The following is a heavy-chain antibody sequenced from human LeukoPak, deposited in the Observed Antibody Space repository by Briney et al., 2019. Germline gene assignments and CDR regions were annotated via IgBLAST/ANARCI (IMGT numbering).Heavy chain of an antibody. J-gene: IGHJ4*02. CDR2: NHPGDSDT. V-gene: IGHV5-51*01. Sequence: GESLKISCKGSGYSFTSYWIGLVRQMPGKGLEWMGPNHPGDSDTRYSTSFQGQVTISADTSISTAYLQWGGLKASDTAMYYCERRGNWNDDGDYWGQGTLVTVSS. CDR1: GYSFTSYW. CDR3: ERRGNWNDDGDY. D-gene: IGHD1-1*01.